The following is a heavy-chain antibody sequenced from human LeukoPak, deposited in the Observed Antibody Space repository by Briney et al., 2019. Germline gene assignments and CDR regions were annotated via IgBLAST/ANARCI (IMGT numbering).Heavy chain of an antibody. Sequence: SETLSLTCTVSGGSINNYYWNWIRQPAGKGLEWIGRIWSSGSTNYNPSLKSRVTISVDTSKNQFSLKLSSVTAADTAVYYCARVTSYDFWRFDPWGQGTLVTVSS. CDR2: IWSSGST. CDR1: GGSINNYY. J-gene: IGHJ5*02. D-gene: IGHD3-3*01. CDR3: ARVTSYDFWRFDP. V-gene: IGHV4-4*07.